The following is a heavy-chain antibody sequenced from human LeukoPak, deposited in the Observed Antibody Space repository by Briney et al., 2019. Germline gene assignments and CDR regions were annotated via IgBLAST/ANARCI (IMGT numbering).Heavy chain of an antibody. D-gene: IGHD6-13*01. CDR2: ISSSGSTI. J-gene: IGHJ4*02. Sequence: GGSLRLSCAASGFTFSSYEMNWVRQAPGKGLEWVSYISSSGSTIYYADSVKGRFTISRVNAKNSLYLQMNSLKAEDTAVYYCARGSMGIAAAGTDYWGQGTLVTASS. CDR3: ARGSMGIAAAGTDY. V-gene: IGHV3-48*03. CDR1: GFTFSSYE.